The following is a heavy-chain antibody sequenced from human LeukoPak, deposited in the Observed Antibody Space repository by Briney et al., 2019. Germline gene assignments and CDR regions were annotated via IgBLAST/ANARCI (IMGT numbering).Heavy chain of an antibody. CDR3: ARGVERSGFDY. V-gene: IGHV4-34*01. J-gene: IGHJ4*01. CDR1: GGSFSGYY. Sequence: AETLSLTCAVYGGSFSGYYWSWIRQPPGKGLEWIGEINHSGSTNYNPSLKSRVTISVDTSKNQFSLKLSSVTAADTAWYYCARGVERSGFDYWGQEPWSPSPQ. CDR2: INHSGST. D-gene: IGHD3-22*01.